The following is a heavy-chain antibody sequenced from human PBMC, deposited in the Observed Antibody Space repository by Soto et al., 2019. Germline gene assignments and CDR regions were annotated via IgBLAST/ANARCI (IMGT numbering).Heavy chain of an antibody. CDR3: ARLEAYYDWFDP. Sequence: PSETLSLTCTVSGGSISSYYWSWIRQPPGKGLEWIGYIYYSGSTNYNPSLKSRVTISVDTSKNQFSLKLSSVTAADTAVYYCARLEAYYDWFDPWGQGTLVTVSS. CDR2: IYYSGST. D-gene: IGHD3-22*01. J-gene: IGHJ5*02. CDR1: GGSISSYY. V-gene: IGHV4-59*01.